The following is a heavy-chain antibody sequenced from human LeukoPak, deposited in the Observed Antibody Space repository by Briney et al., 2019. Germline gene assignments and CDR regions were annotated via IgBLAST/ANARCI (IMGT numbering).Heavy chain of an antibody. J-gene: IGHJ4*02. D-gene: IGHD6-13*01. CDR3: AKDLKGLTIVAAGSFDY. CDR1: GFTFSNAW. Sequence: GGSLRLSCAASGFTFSNAWMSWVRQAPGKGLEWVSSISGSGGNTYYADSVKGRFTISRDHSKNTLYLQMSSLRAEDTAVYYCAKDLKGLTIVAAGSFDYWGQGTLVTVSS. CDR2: ISGSGGNT. V-gene: IGHV3-23*01.